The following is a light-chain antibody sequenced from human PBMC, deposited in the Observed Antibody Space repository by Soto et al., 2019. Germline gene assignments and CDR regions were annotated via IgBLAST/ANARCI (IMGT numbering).Light chain of an antibody. CDR1: SSDVGNYNL. CDR2: EVS. CDR3: CSCAGSSTFYV. J-gene: IGLJ1*01. V-gene: IGLV2-23*02. Sequence: QSVLTQPPSVSGPPGQSITIPCTGTSSDVGNYNLVSWYQQHPGKAPEVLIYEVSKRPSGVSDRFSGSKSGNTASLTIYGLQAEDEADYYCCSCAGSSTFYVFGGGTKLTVL.